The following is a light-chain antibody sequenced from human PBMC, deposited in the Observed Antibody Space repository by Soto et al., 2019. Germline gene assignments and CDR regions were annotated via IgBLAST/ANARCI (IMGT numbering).Light chain of an antibody. V-gene: IGKV3-20*01. CDR3: QQYGSPPWT. CDR2: GAS. J-gene: IGKJ1*01. CDR1: QRVSSSF. Sequence: EIVLTQSPGTLSLSPGERATLSCRASQRVSSSFLAWYQQKPGQAPRLLIYGASSSATGVPDRFSGSGSGTDFTLTISRRVPEDFAVYYCQQYGSPPWTFGQGTRVEIK.